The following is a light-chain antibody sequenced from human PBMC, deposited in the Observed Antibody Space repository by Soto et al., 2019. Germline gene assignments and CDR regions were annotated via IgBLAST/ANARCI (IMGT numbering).Light chain of an antibody. CDR1: SGHSNYA. V-gene: IGLV4-69*01. CDR2: LNSDGSH. J-gene: IGLJ2*01. Sequence: QSVLTQSPSASASLGASVKLTCTLSSGHSNYAIAWHQQQPEKGPRYLMKLNSDGSHTKGDGIPHRFSGSSAKAERYLTIASHQSEDEADYYCQTWGAGIRVFGGGTKLTVL. CDR3: QTWGAGIRV.